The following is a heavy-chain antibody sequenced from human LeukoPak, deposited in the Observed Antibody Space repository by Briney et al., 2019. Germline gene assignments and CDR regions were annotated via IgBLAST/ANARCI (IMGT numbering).Heavy chain of an antibody. CDR1: DGSINGYY. V-gene: IGHV4-59*01. Sequence: PSETLSLTCSVSDGSINGYYWNWIRRPPGKGLEWFGYIYYNGNTNYSPSLKSRVTMSVDTSKNLFSLKVSSVTAADTAVYYCAKVSVWSGYYSGMDVWGQGTTVTVSS. D-gene: IGHD3-3*01. CDR3: AKVSVWSGYYSGMDV. CDR2: IYYNGNT. J-gene: IGHJ6*02.